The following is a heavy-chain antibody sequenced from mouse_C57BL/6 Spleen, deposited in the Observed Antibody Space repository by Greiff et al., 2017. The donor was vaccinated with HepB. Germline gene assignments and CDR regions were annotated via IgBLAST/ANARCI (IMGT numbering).Heavy chain of an antibody. Sequence: QVQLQQPGAELVRPGSSVKLSCKASGYTFTSYWMDWVKQRPGQGLEWIGNIYPSDSETHYNQKFKDKATLTVDKSSSTAYMQLSSLTSEDSAVYYCARCGGTDYFDYWGQGTTLTVSS. CDR1: GYTFTSYW. CDR2: IYPSDSET. V-gene: IGHV1-61*01. J-gene: IGHJ2*01. D-gene: IGHD4-1*01. CDR3: ARCGGTDYFDY.